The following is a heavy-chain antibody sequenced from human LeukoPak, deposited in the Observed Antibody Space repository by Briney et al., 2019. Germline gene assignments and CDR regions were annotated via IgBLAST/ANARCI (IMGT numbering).Heavy chain of an antibody. Sequence: SETLSLTCTVSGGSISSSSYYWGWIRQPPGKGLEWIGSIYYSGSTYYNPSLKSRVTISVDTSKNQFSLKLSSVTAADTAVYYCARSYDSSGSYGMDVWGQGTTVTVSS. V-gene: IGHV4-39*01. CDR1: GGSISSSSYY. CDR2: IYYSGST. J-gene: IGHJ6*02. D-gene: IGHD3-22*01. CDR3: ARSYDSSGSYGMDV.